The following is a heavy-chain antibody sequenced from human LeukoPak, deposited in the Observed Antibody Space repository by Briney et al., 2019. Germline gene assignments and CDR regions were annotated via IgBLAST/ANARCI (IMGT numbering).Heavy chain of an antibody. CDR1: GFTFGDYY. Sequence: GGSLRLSCAASGFTFGDYYMSWIRQAPGKGLEWVSYISSSGSYTNYADSVKGRFTISRDNAKNSLYLQMNGLRAEDTAVYYCARSSGPGFDIWGQGTMVTVSS. V-gene: IGHV3-11*06. CDR2: ISSSGSYT. CDR3: ARSSGPGFDI. J-gene: IGHJ3*02.